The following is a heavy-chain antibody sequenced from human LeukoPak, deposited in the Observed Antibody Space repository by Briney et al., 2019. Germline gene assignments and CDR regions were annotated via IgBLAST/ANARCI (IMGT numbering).Heavy chain of an antibody. J-gene: IGHJ5*02. CDR1: GYTFTSYY. CDR3: ARDNSVEDTAWWFDP. Sequence: ASVKVPCKASGYTFTSYYMHWVRQAPGQGLEWMGIINPSGGSTSYAQKFQGRVTMTRDMSTSTDYMELSSLRSEDTAVYYCARDNSVEDTAWWFDPWDQGTLVTVSS. V-gene: IGHV1-46*01. CDR2: INPSGGST. D-gene: IGHD4-23*01.